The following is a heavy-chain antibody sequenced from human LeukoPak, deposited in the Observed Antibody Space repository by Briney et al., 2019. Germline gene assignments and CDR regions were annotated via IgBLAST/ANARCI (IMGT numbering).Heavy chain of an antibody. CDR2: MNPNSGNT. D-gene: IGHD5-24*01. Sequence: ASVKASCKASGYTFTSYDINWVRQATGQGLEWMGWMNPNSGNTGYAQKFQGRVTMTRNTSISTAYMELSSLRSEDTAVYYCARAYSRDGYKYYYYYYMDVWGKGTTVTVSS. CDR3: ARAYSRDGYKYYYYYYMDV. V-gene: IGHV1-8*01. J-gene: IGHJ6*03. CDR1: GYTFTSYD.